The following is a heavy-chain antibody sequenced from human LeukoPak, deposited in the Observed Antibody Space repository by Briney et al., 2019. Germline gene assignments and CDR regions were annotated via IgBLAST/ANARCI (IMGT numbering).Heavy chain of an antibody. D-gene: IGHD5/OR15-5a*01. CDR2: ISSDGSIV. J-gene: IGHJ4*02. V-gene: IGHV3-11*01. CDR3: VRVPY. Sequence: PGGSLRLSCAASGFTFSGYYMSWMRQAPGKGLEWISYISSDGSIVYYADSVKGRFTISRDNAKSLLYLQMDTVRAEYTAVYYCVRVPYWGQGSLVIVSS. CDR1: GFTFSGYY.